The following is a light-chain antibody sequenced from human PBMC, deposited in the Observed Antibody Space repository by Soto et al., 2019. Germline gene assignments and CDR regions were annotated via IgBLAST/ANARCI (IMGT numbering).Light chain of an antibody. J-gene: IGKJ1*01. CDR3: QQYGSSWT. Sequence: EVVLTQSPVTLSLSPGERATLSCRASQSFRGLLAWYQQKPGQAPRLLIYGASSRATGIPDRFSGSGSGTDFTLTISRLEPEDFAVYYCQQYGSSWTFGQGTKVDIK. V-gene: IGKV3-20*01. CDR2: GAS. CDR1: QSFRGL.